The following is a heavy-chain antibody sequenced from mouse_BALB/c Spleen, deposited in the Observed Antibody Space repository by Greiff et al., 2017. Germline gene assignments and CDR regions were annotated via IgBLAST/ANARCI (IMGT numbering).Heavy chain of an antibody. D-gene: IGHD2-2*01. CDR3: NVYYGYDVDY. CDR1: GFNIKDYY. J-gene: IGHJ2*01. CDR2: IDPENGDT. Sequence: VQLKQSGAELVRSGASVKLSCTASGFNIKDYYMHWVKQRPEQGLEWIGWIDPENGDTEYAPKFQGKATMTADTSSNTAYLQLSSLTSEDTAVYYCNVYYGYDVDYWGQGTTLTVSS. V-gene: IGHV14-4*02.